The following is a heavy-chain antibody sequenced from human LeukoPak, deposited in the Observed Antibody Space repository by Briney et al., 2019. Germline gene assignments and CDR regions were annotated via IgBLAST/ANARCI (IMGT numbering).Heavy chain of an antibody. J-gene: IGHJ4*02. CDR3: ARHGGYRYGSPFYNDY. Sequence: PSETLSLTCTVSGGSISSYYWSWIRQPPGKGLEWIGYIYYSGSTNYNPPLKSRVTISVDTSKNQFSLKLSSVTAADTAMYYCARHGGYRYGSPFYNDYWGQGTLVTVSS. CDR1: GGSISSYY. D-gene: IGHD5-18*01. CDR2: IYYSGST. V-gene: IGHV4-59*08.